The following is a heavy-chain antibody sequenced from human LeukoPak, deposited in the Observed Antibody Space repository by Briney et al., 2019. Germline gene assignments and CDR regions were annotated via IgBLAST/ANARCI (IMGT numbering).Heavy chain of an antibody. V-gene: IGHV3-48*01. D-gene: IGHD1-26*01. CDR1: GFSFSDYS. Sequence: GGSLRLSCAASGFSFSDYSMNWVRQAPGKGLEWVSYISSSSTTIYYADSVKGRFTISRDDSKNTLYLQMNSLRAEDTAVYYCVKDLGRYRNNCFDYWGQGTLVTVSS. CDR3: VKDLGRYRNNCFDY. CDR2: ISSSSTTI. J-gene: IGHJ4*02.